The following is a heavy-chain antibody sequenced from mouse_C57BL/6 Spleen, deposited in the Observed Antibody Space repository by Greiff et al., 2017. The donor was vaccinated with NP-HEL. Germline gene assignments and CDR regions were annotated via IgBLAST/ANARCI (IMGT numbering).Heavy chain of an antibody. CDR3: ARGELREGFDY. V-gene: IGHV5-6*02. J-gene: IGHJ2*01. CDR1: GFTFSSYG. D-gene: IGHD1-1*01. CDR2: ISSGGGYT. Sequence: EVKVEESGGDLVKPGGSLKLSCAASGFTFSSYGMSWVRQTPDKRLEWVATISSGGGYTYYPDSVNGRFTITRDNAKNTLYLQMSSLKPEDTAMYCGARGELREGFDYWGQGTTLTVSS.